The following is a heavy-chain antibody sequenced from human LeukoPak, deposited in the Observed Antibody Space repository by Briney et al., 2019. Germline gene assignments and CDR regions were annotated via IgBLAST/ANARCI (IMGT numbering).Heavy chain of an antibody. CDR2: IIPIFGTA. CDR3: ARVGRIAAAGTDYYYYMDV. D-gene: IGHD6-13*01. V-gene: IGHV1-69*05. J-gene: IGHJ6*03. Sequence: SVKVSCKASGGTFSSYAISWVRQAPGQGLEWMGGIIPIFGTANYAQKFPGRVTITTDESTSTAYMELSSLRSEDTAVYYCARVGRIAAAGTDYYYYMDVWGKGTTVTVSS. CDR1: GGTFSSYA.